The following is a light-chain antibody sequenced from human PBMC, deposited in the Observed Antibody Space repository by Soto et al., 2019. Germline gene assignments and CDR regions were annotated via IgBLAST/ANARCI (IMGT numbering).Light chain of an antibody. CDR1: QTVSNSY. Sequence: EAVLTQSPGTLSLSPGERATISCRASQTVSNSYVAWYQHKPGQAPMVLIHAASMRDTGIPDRFSGSGFGTEFTLTISRLDPEDSAVYYCQQYGNSPWTFGQGTKVEI. CDR2: AAS. J-gene: IGKJ1*01. CDR3: QQYGNSPWT. V-gene: IGKV3-20*01.